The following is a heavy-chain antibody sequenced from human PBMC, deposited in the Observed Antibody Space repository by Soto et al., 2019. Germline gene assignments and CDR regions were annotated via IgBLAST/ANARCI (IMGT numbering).Heavy chain of an antibody. D-gene: IGHD4-4*01. CDR1: GFSLSTSGVG. CDR3: AHRRGADYKGCFHY. CDR2: IYWSDEK. V-gene: IGHV2-5*01. J-gene: IGHJ4*02. Sequence: QITLKESGPTLVKPTQTLTLTCTFSGFSLSTSGVGVGWIRQPPGKALEWLALIYWSDEKRYSPSLSSRLTITKDTTKNQVVLTMTNMDPVDTATYYWAHRRGADYKGCFHYWGQGTLVTVSS.